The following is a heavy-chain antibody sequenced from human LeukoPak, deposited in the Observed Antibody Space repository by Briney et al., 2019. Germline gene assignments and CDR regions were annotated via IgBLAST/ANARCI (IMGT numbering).Heavy chain of an antibody. CDR3: AKSIGYDY. V-gene: IGHV3-23*01. CDR2: ISGSGGST. J-gene: IGHJ4*02. D-gene: IGHD3-22*01. CDR1: GFTFSSYA. Sequence: GGSLRLSCAASGFTFSSYAMNWVRQAPGKGLEGVSAISGSGGSTYYADSVKGRFTIPRDNYKNTLYLHMNSLRAEDTAVYYCAKSIGYDYWGQGTLVTVSS.